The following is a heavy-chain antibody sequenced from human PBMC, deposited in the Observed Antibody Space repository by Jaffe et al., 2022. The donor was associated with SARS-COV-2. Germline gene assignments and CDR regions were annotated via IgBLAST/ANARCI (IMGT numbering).Heavy chain of an antibody. CDR3: TRRNVDSGIGEDY. Sequence: QLQESGPGLVKPSETLSLTCIVSGGSITSSGYYWGWIRQPPGKGLEWIGDSYYSGGTHSNPSLGTRVSIFVDTLRNRFSLKLSSVTAADTAVYFCTRRNVDSGIGEDYWGQGTLVTVSS. CDR2: SYYSGGT. J-gene: IGHJ4*02. V-gene: IGHV4-39*01. D-gene: IGHD2-21*01. CDR1: GGSITSSGYY.